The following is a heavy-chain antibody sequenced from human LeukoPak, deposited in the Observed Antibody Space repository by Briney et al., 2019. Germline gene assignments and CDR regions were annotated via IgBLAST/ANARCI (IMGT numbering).Heavy chain of an antibody. CDR1: GFTFSNYD. J-gene: IGHJ4*02. V-gene: IGHV3-23*01. CDR3: AKPYDASGTPTGGD. Sequence: PGGSLRLSCAASGFTFSNYDMAWVRQAPGKGLEWVSAILASGGATYYTDSLKGRFTISRDNSKNTLFLQMNSLRAEDTAVYYCAKPYDASGTPTGGDWGQGTLVTVSS. D-gene: IGHD3-10*01. CDR2: ILASGGAT.